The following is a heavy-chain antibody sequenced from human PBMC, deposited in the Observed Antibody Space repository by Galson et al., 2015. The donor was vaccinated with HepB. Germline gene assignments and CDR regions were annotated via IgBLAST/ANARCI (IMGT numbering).Heavy chain of an antibody. CDR3: AREVSPSTSSCLDN. CDR2: IRRTSIHI. J-gene: IGHJ4*02. Sequence: SLRLSCAASGFTFRDYSFNWGRQAPGKGLEWISAIRRTSIHIYYADSVKGRFTISRDNAKNSLYLQMTSLRAEDTGVYYCAREVSPSTSSCLDNWSPAPLVTASP. CDR1: GFTFRDYS. V-gene: IGHV3-21*01. D-gene: IGHD6-6*01.